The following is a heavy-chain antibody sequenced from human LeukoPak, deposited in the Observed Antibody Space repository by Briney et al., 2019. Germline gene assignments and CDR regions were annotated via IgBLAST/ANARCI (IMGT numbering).Heavy chain of an antibody. Sequence: GGSLRLSCAASGFAVTSNYMSWVRQAPGKGLEGVGRTKSITDGGTTDYAASVKGTFPISRDDTKYTLYLQMDSLKTEDTAVYYCATRLSGPPPWGQGTLVTVSS. D-gene: IGHD3-3*01. J-gene: IGHJ5*02. CDR3: ATRLSGPPP. V-gene: IGHV3-15*01. CDR2: TKSITDGGTT. CDR1: GFAVTSNY.